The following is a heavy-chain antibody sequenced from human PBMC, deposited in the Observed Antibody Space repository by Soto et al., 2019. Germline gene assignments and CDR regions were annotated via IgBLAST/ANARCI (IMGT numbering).Heavy chain of an antibody. CDR2: IYHSGSS. Sequence: QLQLQESGSGLVKPSQTLSLTCAVSGGSITRGGYSWSWIRQPPGKGLEWIGYIYHSGSSYYNPSLKSRVTISVDMSKNQFSLKLSSVTAADTAVYYCAAGGGLPRYFWGQGTLVTVSS. CDR1: GGSITRGGYS. D-gene: IGHD5-12*01. V-gene: IGHV4-30-2*01. CDR3: AAGGGLPRYF. J-gene: IGHJ4*02.